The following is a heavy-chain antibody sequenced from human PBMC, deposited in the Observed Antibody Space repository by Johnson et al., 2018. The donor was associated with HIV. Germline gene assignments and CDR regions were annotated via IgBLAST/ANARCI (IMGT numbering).Heavy chain of an antibody. J-gene: IGHJ3*02. CDR2: ISYDVANK. CDR3: AKDLGDAVGTTHDAFDI. V-gene: IGHV3-30*04. Sequence: QMLLVESGGGVVQPGRSLRLSCAASGFTFSSYTMHWVRPAPGKGLEWVAVISYDVANKYYADSVKGRFTIPRDNSKNTLYLQMHSLRAEDTAVYYCAKDLGDAVGTTHDAFDIWGQGTTVTVSS. D-gene: IGHD3-16*01. CDR1: GFTFSSYT.